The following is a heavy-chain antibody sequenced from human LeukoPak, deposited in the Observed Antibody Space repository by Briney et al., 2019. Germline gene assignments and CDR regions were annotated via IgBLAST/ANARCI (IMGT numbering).Heavy chain of an antibody. CDR2: IKQDGSEK. V-gene: IGHV3-7*01. Sequence: GSLRLSCAASEFTFSSFWMSWVRQAPGKGLEWVANIKQDGSEKRYVDSVKGRFTISRDNAKNSLYLQMNSLSAEDTAVYYCARGSSGWTSPFDYWGQGTLVTVSS. CDR3: ARGSSGWTSPFDY. J-gene: IGHJ4*02. D-gene: IGHD6-19*01. CDR1: EFTFSSFW.